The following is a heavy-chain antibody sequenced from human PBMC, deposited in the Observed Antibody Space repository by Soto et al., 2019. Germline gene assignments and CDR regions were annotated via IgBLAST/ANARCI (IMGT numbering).Heavy chain of an antibody. D-gene: IGHD2-15*01. CDR2: ISGSGGST. CDR1: GFTFRVYA. Sequence: EVQLLESGGGLVQPGGSLRLSCAASGFTFRVYAMSWVRQAPGQGLECVSGISGSGGSTSYADSVKGRFTISRDNTKNTLSLQMNSMRAEDTAVYYWTKALSGGLDYWGPGTLVTVSS. CDR3: TKALSGGLDY. V-gene: IGHV3-23*01. J-gene: IGHJ4*02.